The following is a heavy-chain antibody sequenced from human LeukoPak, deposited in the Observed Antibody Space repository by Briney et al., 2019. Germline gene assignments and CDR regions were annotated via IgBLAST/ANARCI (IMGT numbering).Heavy chain of an antibody. CDR3: AKVSTGYSSGWYGAGLGVADI. J-gene: IGHJ3*02. V-gene: IGHV3-30*18. Sequence: GRSLRLSCAASGFTFSSYGMHWVRQAPGKGLEWVAVISYDGSNKYYADSVKGRFTISRDNSKNTLYLQMNSLRAEDTAVYYCAKVSTGYSSGWYGAGLGVADIWGRGTMVTVSS. CDR2: ISYDGSNK. CDR1: GFTFSSYG. D-gene: IGHD6-19*01.